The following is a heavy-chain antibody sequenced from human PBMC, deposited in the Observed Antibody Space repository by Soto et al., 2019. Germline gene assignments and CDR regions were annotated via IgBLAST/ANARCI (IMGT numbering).Heavy chain of an antibody. D-gene: IGHD6-19*01. CDR3: AREQPSAVAAS. J-gene: IGHJ4*02. CDR2: ISSDSAYT. V-gene: IGHV3-11*05. CDR1: GFTFSDYY. Sequence: QVHLVESGGGLVKPGGSLRLSCAASGFTFSDYYMSWIRQAPGKGLEWVLYISSDSAYTNYADSVKGRCTISRDNAKSSLYLQLNSLRAEDSAVYYCAREQPSAVAASWGQGTLVTVSS.